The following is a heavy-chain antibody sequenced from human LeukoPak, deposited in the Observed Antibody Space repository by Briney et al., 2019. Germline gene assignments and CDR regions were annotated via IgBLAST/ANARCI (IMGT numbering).Heavy chain of an antibody. CDR3: AKVDRISSSSGVDY. J-gene: IGHJ4*02. CDR1: GFTFSSYG. CDR2: IRYDGSNK. D-gene: IGHD6-6*01. Sequence: PGGSLRLSCAASGFTFSSYGMHWVRQAPGKGLEWVAFIRYDGSNKYYADSVKGRFTISRDNSKNTLYLQMNSLRAEDTAVYYCAKVDRISSSSGVDYWGQGTLVTVSS. V-gene: IGHV3-30*02.